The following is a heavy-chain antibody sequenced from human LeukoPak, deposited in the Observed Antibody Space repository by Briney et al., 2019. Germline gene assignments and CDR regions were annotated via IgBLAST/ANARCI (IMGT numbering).Heavy chain of an antibody. CDR2: VYYSGST. CDR3: ARARGTGSGRPFDY. CDR1: GVSMTSYY. Sequence: SETLSLTCTGSGVSMTSYYWMWIRQPPGKGLEWIGYVYYSGSTNYNPSLKSRVTISVDTSKNQFSLKLRSVTAADTAVYYCARARGTGSGRPFDYWGQGTLVTASS. V-gene: IGHV4-59*01. D-gene: IGHD6-19*01. J-gene: IGHJ4*02.